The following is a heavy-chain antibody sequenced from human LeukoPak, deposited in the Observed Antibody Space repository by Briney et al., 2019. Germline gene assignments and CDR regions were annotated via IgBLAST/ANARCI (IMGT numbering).Heavy chain of an antibody. J-gene: IGHJ4*02. CDR1: GGSFSGYY. CDR2: INHSGST. V-gene: IGHV4-34*01. Sequence: PSETLSLTCAVYGGSFSGYYWSWIRQPPGKGLEWIGEINHSGSTNYNPSLKSRVTISVDTSKNQFSLKLSSVTAADTAVYYCARGHYYDSGGRPPNFDYWGQGTLVTVSS. CDR3: ARGHYYDSGGRPPNFDY. D-gene: IGHD3-22*01.